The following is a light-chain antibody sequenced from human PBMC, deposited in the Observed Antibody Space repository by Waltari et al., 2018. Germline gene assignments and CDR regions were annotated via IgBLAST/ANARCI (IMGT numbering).Light chain of an antibody. CDR2: EVS. J-gene: IGLJ3*02. V-gene: IGLV2-23*02. CDR3: CSYAGRNIWV. Sequence: WYQQHPDRAPKRLVYEVSGRPSGVSSRFSGSKSGNTASLTISGLQAEDEADYYCCSYAGRNIWVFGGGTKVTVL.